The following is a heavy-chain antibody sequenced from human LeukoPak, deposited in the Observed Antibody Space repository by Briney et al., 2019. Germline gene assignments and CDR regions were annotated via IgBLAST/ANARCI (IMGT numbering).Heavy chain of an antibody. CDR3: AKGIAARRKGNWFDP. CDR2: MKGDGSEI. CDR1: GFTFSTYW. J-gene: IGHJ5*02. D-gene: IGHD6-6*01. V-gene: IGHV3-7*01. Sequence: PGGSLRLSCAASGFTFSTYWMTWVRQAPGKGLEWVANMKGDGSEIHYVDSVKGRFTISRDNAKNSLYLQMNYLRAEDTAVYYCAKGIAARRKGNWFDPWGQGTLVTVSS.